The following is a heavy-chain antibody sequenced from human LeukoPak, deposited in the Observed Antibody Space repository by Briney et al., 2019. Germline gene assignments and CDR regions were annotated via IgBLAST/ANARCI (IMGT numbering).Heavy chain of an antibody. CDR1: GYIFTGYY. Sequence: ASVKVSCKASGYIFTGYYMHWVRQAPGQGLEWMGWINPNSGGTNYAQKFQGRVTMTRDTSISTAYMELSRLRSDDTAVYYCAREPFGDCSSTSCYTGGYWGQGTLVTVSS. V-gene: IGHV1-2*02. CDR3: AREPFGDCSSTSCYTGGY. J-gene: IGHJ4*02. CDR2: INPNSGGT. D-gene: IGHD2-2*02.